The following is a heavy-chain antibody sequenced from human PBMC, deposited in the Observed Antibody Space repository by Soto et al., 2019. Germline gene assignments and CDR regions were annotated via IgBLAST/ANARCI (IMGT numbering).Heavy chain of an antibody. CDR2: ISTYNGNT. CDR1: GYTFTIYG. J-gene: IGHJ5*02. V-gene: IGHV1-18*01. D-gene: IGHD3-22*01. Sequence: GASVKVSCKASGYTFTIYGINWVRQAPGQGLEWMGWISTYNGNTDYAQKLQGRVTMTTDTSTSTAYMELSSLRSEDTAVYYCARDRGPSSGYYPYWFDPWGQGTLVTVSS. CDR3: ARDRGPSSGYYPYWFDP.